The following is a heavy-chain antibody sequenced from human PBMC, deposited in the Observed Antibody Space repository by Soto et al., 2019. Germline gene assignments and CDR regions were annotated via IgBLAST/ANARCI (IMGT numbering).Heavy chain of an antibody. D-gene: IGHD3-22*01. Sequence: GGSLRLSCAASGFTFSRFGMHWVRQAPGKGLEWVAVISSSGGLKYDADSVKGRFTISRDNSKNTLYLQMNSLGAEDTAMYYCAKETHSSGYGSYFDYWGPGILVTVSS. V-gene: IGHV3-30*18. CDR3: AKETHSSGYGSYFDY. J-gene: IGHJ4*02. CDR2: ISSSGGLK. CDR1: GFTFSRFG.